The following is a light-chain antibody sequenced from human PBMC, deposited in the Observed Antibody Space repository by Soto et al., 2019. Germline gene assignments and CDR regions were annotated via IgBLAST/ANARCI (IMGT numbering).Light chain of an antibody. CDR3: SSYTSSSLCV. Sequence: QSALTQPASVSGSPGQSITISCTGTSSDVGGYNYVSWYQQHPGKAPKLMIYDVSNRPSGVSNRFSGSKSGNTASLTISGRQAEDEADYYCSSYTSSSLCVFGTGTKVTVL. J-gene: IGLJ1*01. CDR2: DVS. V-gene: IGLV2-14*01. CDR1: SSDVGGYNY.